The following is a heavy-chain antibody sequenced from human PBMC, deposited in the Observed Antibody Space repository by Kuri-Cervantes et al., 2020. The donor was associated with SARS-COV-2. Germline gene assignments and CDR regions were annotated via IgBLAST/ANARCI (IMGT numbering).Heavy chain of an antibody. V-gene: IGHV4-34*01. D-gene: IGHD3-10*01. Sequence: SETLSLTCAVYGGSFSTYYWIWIRQPPGKGLEWIGEINHSGSTNYNPSLKSRVTVSLDTSKNQFSLKLSSVTAAATAVYYCARPGRTVRGVITYYFDYWGQGTLVTVSS. CDR3: ARPGRTVRGVITYYFDY. J-gene: IGHJ4*02. CDR1: GGSFSTYY. CDR2: INHSGST.